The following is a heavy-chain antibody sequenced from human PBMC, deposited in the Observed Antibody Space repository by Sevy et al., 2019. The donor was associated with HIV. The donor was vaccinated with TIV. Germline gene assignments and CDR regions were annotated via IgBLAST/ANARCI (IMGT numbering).Heavy chain of an antibody. Sequence: SETLSLTCTVSGGSISSGDYYWSWIRQPPGKGLEWIGYIYYSESTYYNPSLKSRVTISVDTSKNQFSLKLSSVTAADMAVYYCASYYYGSGPSWFDPWGQGTLVTVSS. CDR3: ASYYYGSGPSWFDP. CDR2: IYYSEST. J-gene: IGHJ5*02. D-gene: IGHD3-10*01. V-gene: IGHV4-30-4*01. CDR1: GGSISSGDYY.